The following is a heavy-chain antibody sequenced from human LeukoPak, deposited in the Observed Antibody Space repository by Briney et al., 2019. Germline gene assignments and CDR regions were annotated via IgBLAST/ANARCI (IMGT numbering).Heavy chain of an antibody. CDR3: ARGKYCSGGSCYEYWFDP. Sequence: GGSLRLSCAASGFTFSSYWMHWVRQAPGKGLVWVSCINSDGSSTNYADSVKGRFTISRDNAKNTLYLQMNSLRADDTAVYYCARGKYCSGGSCYEYWFDPWGQGTLVTVSS. V-gene: IGHV3-74*01. J-gene: IGHJ5*02. D-gene: IGHD2-15*01. CDR2: INSDGSST. CDR1: GFTFSSYW.